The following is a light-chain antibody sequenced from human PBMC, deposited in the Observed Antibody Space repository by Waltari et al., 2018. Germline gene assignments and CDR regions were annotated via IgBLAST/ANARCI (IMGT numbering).Light chain of an antibody. J-gene: IGLJ2*01. Sequence: QSALTQPASMSGSPGQSITISCTGTSSDVDGFNFVSCYQPYPGKAPKLIIYDVANRPSGVSHRFSGSRSGNTASLTISGLQAEDEADYYCSSYTSVNTRFGGGTKLTVL. V-gene: IGLV2-14*03. CDR1: SSDVDGFNF. CDR2: DVA. CDR3: SSYTSVNTR.